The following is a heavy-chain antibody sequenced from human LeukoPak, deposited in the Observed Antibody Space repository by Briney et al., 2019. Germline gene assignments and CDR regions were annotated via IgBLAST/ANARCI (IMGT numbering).Heavy chain of an antibody. D-gene: IGHD6-19*01. CDR2: ISSSSSYI. CDR3: ARDRSVAEPYYYYYGMDV. Sequence: KPGRSLRLSCAASGFTFSSYSMNWVRQAPGKGLEWVSSISSSSSYIYYADSVKGRFTISRDNAKNSLYLQMNSLRAEDTAVYYCARDRSVAEPYYYYYGMDVWGQGTTVTVSS. V-gene: IGHV3-21*01. J-gene: IGHJ6*02. CDR1: GFTFSSYS.